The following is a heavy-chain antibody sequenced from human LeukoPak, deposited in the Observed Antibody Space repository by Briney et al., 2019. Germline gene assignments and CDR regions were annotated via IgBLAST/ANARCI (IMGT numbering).Heavy chain of an antibody. V-gene: IGHV1-2*02. CDR1: GYTFTGYY. D-gene: IGHD3-10*01. Sequence: ASVKVSCKASGYTFTGYYMHWVRQAPGQGLEWMGWINPNSGGTNYAQKFQGRVTMTRDTSISTAYMELSRLRSDDTAVYYCARFRKNLWFGVVGASYYYGMDVWGQGTTVTVSS. CDR3: ARFRKNLWFGVVGASYYYGMDV. J-gene: IGHJ6*02. CDR2: INPNSGGT.